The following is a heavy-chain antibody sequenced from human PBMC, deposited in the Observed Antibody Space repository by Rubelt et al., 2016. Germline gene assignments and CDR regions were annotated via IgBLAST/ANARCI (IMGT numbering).Heavy chain of an antibody. CDR3: ARARYSSAQIGVIDY. V-gene: IGHV4-59*02. D-gene: IGHD5-18*01. J-gene: IGHJ4*02. CDR2: TYYSGRA. Sequence: QVQLQQWGAGLLKPSETLSLTCAVYGDSVGTYYWSWVRQPPGKGLEWIGYTYYSGRAIYSPSLKSRVTISVDTSNNQFSLKLSSVTVADTAVYYCARARYSSAQIGVIDYWGQGTLVTVSS. CDR1: GDSVGTYY.